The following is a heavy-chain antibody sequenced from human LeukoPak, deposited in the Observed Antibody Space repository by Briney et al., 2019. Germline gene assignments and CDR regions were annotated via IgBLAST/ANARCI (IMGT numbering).Heavy chain of an antibody. CDR3: ARDALFYSSSWSTYNWFDP. CDR2: INPNSGGT. D-gene: IGHD6-13*01. CDR1: GYTFTGYY. J-gene: IGHJ5*02. V-gene: IGHV1-2*02. Sequence: ASVKVSCKASGYTFTGYYMHWVRQAPGQGLEWMGWINPNSGGTNYAQKFQGRVTMTRDTSISTAYMELSRLRSDDTAVYYCARDALFYSSSWSTYNWFDPWGQGTLVTVSS.